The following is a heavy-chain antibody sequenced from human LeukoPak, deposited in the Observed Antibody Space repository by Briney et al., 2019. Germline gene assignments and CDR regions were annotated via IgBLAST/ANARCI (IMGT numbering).Heavy chain of an antibody. CDR3: AKAGKGVVGYFDY. V-gene: IGHV3-23*01. CDR1: GFTFNSYA. J-gene: IGHJ4*02. D-gene: IGHD6-19*01. CDR2: IRGSGGGT. Sequence: GGSLRLYCAASGFTFNSYAMSWVRQAPGKGLEWVSAIRGSGGGTYYADSVKGRFTISRDNSKNTLYLQMNSLRDEDTALYYCAKAGKGVVGYFDYWGQGTLVTVSS.